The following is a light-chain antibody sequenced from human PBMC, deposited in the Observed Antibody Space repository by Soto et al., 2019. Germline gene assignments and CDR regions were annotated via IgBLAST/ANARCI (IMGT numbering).Light chain of an antibody. V-gene: IGKV1-5*01. CDR3: QHYYGFSRT. CDR1: QGIVRW. CDR2: DAS. J-gene: IGKJ1*01. Sequence: DIQITQSPPTLAASVGDRVTITCRASQGIVRWLAWYQQKPGKAPKLLIYDASSLESGVPSRFSGSGAGTEFTLTISSLQPEDFATYYCQHYYGFSRTFGQGTKVDIK.